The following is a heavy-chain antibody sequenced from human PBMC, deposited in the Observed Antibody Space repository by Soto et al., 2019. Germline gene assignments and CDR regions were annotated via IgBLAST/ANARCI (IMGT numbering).Heavy chain of an antibody. J-gene: IGHJ2*01. CDR2: IYSGGST. Sequence: GALSLSCAASGLTVSSNYMSWVRQAPGKGLEWVSVIYSGGSTYYADSVKGRFTISRDNSKNTLYLQMNSLRAEDTAVYYCESDLGEVGPHWYFDLWGRGTLVTVSS. V-gene: IGHV3-53*01. CDR1: GLTVSSNY. CDR3: ESDLGEVGPHWYFDL. D-gene: IGHD1-26*01.